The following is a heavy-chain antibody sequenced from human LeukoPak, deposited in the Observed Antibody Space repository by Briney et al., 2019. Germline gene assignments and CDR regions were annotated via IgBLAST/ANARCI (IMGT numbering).Heavy chain of an antibody. Sequence: ASVKVSCKPSGYTFTGYYIHGVRQAPGQGGEWMGWINPNSGGTNYAQKFQGRVTMTRDTAISTAYMELNRLGSDDTAVYYCARVPGGAVTTIDYWGQGTLVTVSS. CDR1: GYTFTGYY. V-gene: IGHV1-2*02. J-gene: IGHJ4*02. CDR2: INPNSGGT. CDR3: ARVPGGAVTTIDY. D-gene: IGHD4-17*01.